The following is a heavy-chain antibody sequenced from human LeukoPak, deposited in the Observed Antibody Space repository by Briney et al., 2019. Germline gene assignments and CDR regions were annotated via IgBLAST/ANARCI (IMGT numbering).Heavy chain of an antibody. CDR2: ISGSGGST. CDR3: AKDRVAHFFYWYFDL. CDR1: GFTFSSYA. Sequence: PGGSLRLSCAASGFTFSSYAMSWVRQAPGKGLEWVSGISGSGGSTLYADSAKGRFTISRDNSKKTVYLQMNSLRAEDTAVYYCAKDRVAHFFYWYFDLWGRGTLVTVSS. V-gene: IGHV3-23*01. J-gene: IGHJ2*01. D-gene: IGHD5-12*01.